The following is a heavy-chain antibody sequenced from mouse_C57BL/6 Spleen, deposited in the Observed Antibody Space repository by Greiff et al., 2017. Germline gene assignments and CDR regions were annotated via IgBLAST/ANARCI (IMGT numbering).Heavy chain of an antibody. V-gene: IGHV1-50*01. CDR2: IDPSDSYT. CDR3: ARGGPDYFDY. J-gene: IGHJ2*01. Sequence: QVQLQQPGAELVKPGASVKLSCKASGYTFTSYWMQWVKQRPGQGLEWIGEIDPSDSYTNYNQKFKGKATLTVDTSSSTAYMQLSSLTSEDSAVYYCARGGPDYFDYWGQGTTLTVSS. CDR1: GYTFTSYW.